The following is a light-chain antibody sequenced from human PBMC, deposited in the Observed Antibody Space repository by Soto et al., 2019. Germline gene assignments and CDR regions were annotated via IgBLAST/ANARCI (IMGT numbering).Light chain of an antibody. J-gene: IGKJ1*01. CDR3: LHHNRYPWT. CDR2: AAS. Sequence: IQLTQSPSSLSASVGDRVTITCRASQGISSYLGWYQQKPGKAPKLLIYAASSLQSGVPSRFSGSGSGTEYTLTISSLQPEDSATYYCLHHNRYPWTFGQGTKV. V-gene: IGKV1-9*01. CDR1: QGISSY.